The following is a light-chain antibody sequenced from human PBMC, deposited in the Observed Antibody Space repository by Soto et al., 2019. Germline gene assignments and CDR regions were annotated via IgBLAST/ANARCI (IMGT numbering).Light chain of an antibody. J-gene: IGKJ5*01. V-gene: IGKV1-33*01. CDR3: QQYDNVFT. CDR1: QDITMY. Sequence: DIQMTQSPSSLSASVGDRVTITCQVSQDITMYLNWYQQEPGKAPKLLIYDASNLQTGVPSRFSGSGYGTDFTFTISSLQPEDIATYYCQQYDNVFTFGQGTRLEI. CDR2: DAS.